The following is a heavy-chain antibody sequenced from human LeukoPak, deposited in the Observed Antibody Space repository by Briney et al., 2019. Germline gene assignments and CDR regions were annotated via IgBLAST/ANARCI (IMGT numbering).Heavy chain of an antibody. CDR3: ARGWGEMVRTQNWFDP. CDR1: GYTFTSYG. J-gene: IGHJ5*02. V-gene: IGHV1-18*01. Sequence: ASVKVSCKASGYTFTSYGISWVRQAPGQGLEWMGWISAYNGNTNYAQKLQGRVTMTTDTSTSTAYMELRSLRSDDTAVYYCARGWGEMVRTQNWFDPWGQGTLVTVSS. CDR2: ISAYNGNT. D-gene: IGHD3-10*01.